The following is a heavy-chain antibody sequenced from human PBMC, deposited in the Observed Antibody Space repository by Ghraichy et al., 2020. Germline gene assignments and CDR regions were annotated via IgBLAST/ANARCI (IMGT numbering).Heavy chain of an antibody. J-gene: IGHJ4*02. V-gene: IGHV3-23*01. CDR3: AKDRDSAIGGYDFYYFDY. Sequence: GGSLRLSCAASGFTFSSYAMSWVRQAPGKRLEWVSAISGSGGSTYYADSVKGRFTISRDNSKNTLYLQINSLRAEDTAIYYCAKDRDSAIGGYDFYYFDYWGQGTLVTVSS. D-gene: IGHD5-12*01. CDR2: ISGSGGST. CDR1: GFTFSSYA.